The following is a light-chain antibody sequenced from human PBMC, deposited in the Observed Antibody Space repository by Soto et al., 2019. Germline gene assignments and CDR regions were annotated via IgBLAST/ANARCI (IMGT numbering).Light chain of an antibody. CDR3: MQCTHWPPT. CDR2: KVS. J-gene: IGKJ1*01. V-gene: IGKV2-30*01. CDR1: QSLLYSDGNTF. Sequence: DVVMTQSPLSLPVTLGQPASISCRSSQSLLYSDGNTFLNWFQQRPGQSTRRLIYKVSNRDTGVPDRFSGSGSGTDFTLKISRVEAGDVGVYYCMQCTHWPPTFGQGTKVEIK.